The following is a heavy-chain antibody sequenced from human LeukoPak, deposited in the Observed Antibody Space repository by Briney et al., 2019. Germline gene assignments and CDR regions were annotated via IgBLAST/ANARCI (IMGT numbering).Heavy chain of an antibody. Sequence: GASVKVSCKASGYTFTGYYMHWVRQGPGQGFEWMGWINPDSGDTNYAQKFQGRVTMTRDTSISTAHMELSRLRSDDTAGKYCARANPLYCSSTTCLFDYWGQGTLVTVSS. J-gene: IGHJ4*02. CDR2: INPDSGDT. D-gene: IGHD2-2*01. CDR3: ARANPLYCSSTTCLFDY. V-gene: IGHV1-2*02. CDR1: GYTFTGYY.